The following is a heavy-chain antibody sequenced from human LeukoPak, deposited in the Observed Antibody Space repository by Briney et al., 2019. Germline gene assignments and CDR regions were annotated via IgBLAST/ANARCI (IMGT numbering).Heavy chain of an antibody. J-gene: IGHJ6*02. CDR2: IYYSGSST. CDR1: GGSINSDY. D-gene: IGHD1-26*01. CDR3: ARQGHKLTLVDYYGMDV. Sequence: SETLSLTCSVSGGSINSDYWSWVRQPPGKGLEWIGYIYYSGSSTNYNPSLKSRVTISVDRSKNQFSLKLKSVTAADTAVYYCARQGHKLTLVDYYGMDVWGQGTTVTVSS. V-gene: IGHV4-59*08.